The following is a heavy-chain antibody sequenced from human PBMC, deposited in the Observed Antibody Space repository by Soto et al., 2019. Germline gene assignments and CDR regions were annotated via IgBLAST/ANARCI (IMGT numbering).Heavy chain of an antibody. J-gene: IGHJ6*02. Sequence: QVQLVQSGAGVKKPGASVKVSCKASGYTFTSYGISWVRQAPGQGLEWMGWISAYNGNTNYAQKLQGRVTMTTDTSTSTAYMELRSRRSDDTAVYYCARDGALGENYYSYGMDVWGQGTTVTVSS. CDR2: ISAYNGNT. D-gene: IGHD3-16*01. V-gene: IGHV1-18*01. CDR3: ARDGALGENYYSYGMDV. CDR1: GYTFTSYG.